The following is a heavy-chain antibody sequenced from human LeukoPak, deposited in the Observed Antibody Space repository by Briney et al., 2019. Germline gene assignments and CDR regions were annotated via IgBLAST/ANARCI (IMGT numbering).Heavy chain of an antibody. CDR3: ARAWYYDSSGPGSFDY. CDR1: GGSISSSSYY. Sequence: SETLSLTCTVSGGSISSSSYYWGWIRQPPGKGLEWIGSIYYSGSTYYNPSLKSRVTISVDTSKNHFSLKLSSVTAADTAVYYCARAWYYDSSGPGSFDYWAREPWSPSPQ. CDR2: IYYSGST. J-gene: IGHJ4*02. V-gene: IGHV4-39*07. D-gene: IGHD3-22*01.